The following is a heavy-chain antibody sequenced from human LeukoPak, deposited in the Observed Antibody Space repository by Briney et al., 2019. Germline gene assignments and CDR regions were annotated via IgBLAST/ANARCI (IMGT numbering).Heavy chain of an antibody. D-gene: IGHD6-6*01. Sequence: GGSLRLSCAASGSTFDDYAMHWVRQAPGKGLEWVSGISWNSGSIGYADSVKGRFTISRDNAKNSLYLQMNSLRAEDTALYYCAKEIAALDYWGQGTLVTVSS. CDR1: GSTFDDYA. CDR2: ISWNSGSI. V-gene: IGHV3-9*01. CDR3: AKEIAALDY. J-gene: IGHJ4*02.